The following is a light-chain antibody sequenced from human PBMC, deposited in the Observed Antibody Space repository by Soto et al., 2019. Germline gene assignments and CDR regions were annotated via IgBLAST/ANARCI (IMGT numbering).Light chain of an antibody. CDR2: DVS. Sequence: QSVLTQPASVSGSPGQSITISCTGTSSDVGGYNYVSWYQQHPGKAPKLMIYDVSKRPSGVSNRFSGSKSDNTASLTISGLQAEDEADYYCNSYTTSSTLVFGGGTKLNVL. V-gene: IGLV2-14*01. J-gene: IGLJ3*02. CDR1: SSDVGGYNY. CDR3: NSYTTSSTLV.